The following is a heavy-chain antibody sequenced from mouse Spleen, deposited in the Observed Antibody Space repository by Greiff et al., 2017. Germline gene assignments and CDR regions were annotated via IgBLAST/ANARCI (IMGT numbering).Heavy chain of an antibody. J-gene: IGHJ1*03. CDR1: GFTFSDYG. CDR2: ISSGSSTI. D-gene: IGHD4-1*01. CDR3: DGTDWYFDV. Sequence: RVESGGGLVKPGGSLKLSCAASGFTFSDYGMHWVRQAPEKGLEWVVYISSGSSTIYYADTEKGRFTISRDNAKNTLFLQMTSLASEDTAMYYCDGTDWYFDVWGTGTTVTVSS. V-gene: IGHV5-17*01.